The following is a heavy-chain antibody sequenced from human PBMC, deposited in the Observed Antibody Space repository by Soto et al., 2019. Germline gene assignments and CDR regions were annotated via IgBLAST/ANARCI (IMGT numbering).Heavy chain of an antibody. CDR1: GFTFSSYW. J-gene: IGHJ4*02. D-gene: IGHD3-3*01. CDR3: ARAYYDFWSGLPFDY. CDR2: IKQDGSEK. V-gene: IGHV3-7*01. Sequence: EVQLVESGGGLVQPGGSLRLSCAASGFTFSSYWMSWVRQAPGKGLEWVANIKQDGSEKYYVDSVKGRFTISRDNAKNSLYLQMNSLRAEDTAVYYCARAYYDFWSGLPFDYWGQGTLVTVSS.